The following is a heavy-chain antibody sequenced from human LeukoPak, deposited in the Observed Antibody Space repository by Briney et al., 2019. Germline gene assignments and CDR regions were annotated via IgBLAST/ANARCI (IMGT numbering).Heavy chain of an antibody. Sequence: ASVKVSCKASGYTFTSYGISWVRQAPGQGLEWMGWMSAYNGNTNYAQKLQGRVTMTTDTSTSTAYMELRSLRSDDTAVYYCARDSLDVWGSYRYIGYWGQGTLVTVSS. CDR2: MSAYNGNT. V-gene: IGHV1-18*01. J-gene: IGHJ4*02. CDR3: ARDSLDVWGSYRYIGY. D-gene: IGHD3-16*02. CDR1: GYTFTSYG.